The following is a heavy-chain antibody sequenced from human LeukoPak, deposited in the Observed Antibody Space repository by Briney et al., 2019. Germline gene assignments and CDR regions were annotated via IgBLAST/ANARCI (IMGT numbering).Heavy chain of an antibody. V-gene: IGHV1-2*02. J-gene: IGHJ4*02. CDR2: INPNSGGT. CDR3: ASGSYYYGSGSYCDY. D-gene: IGHD3-10*01. CDR1: GYTFTGYY. Sequence: ASVKVSCKASGYTFTGYYMHWVRQAPGQGLEWMGWINPNSGGTNYAQKFQGRVTMTRDTSISTAYMELSRLRSDDTAVYYCASGSYYYGSGSYCDYWGQGTLVTVSS.